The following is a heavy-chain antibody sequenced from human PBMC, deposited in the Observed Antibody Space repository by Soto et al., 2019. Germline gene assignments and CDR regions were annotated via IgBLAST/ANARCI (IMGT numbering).Heavy chain of an antibody. CDR2: ISAGNGNT. J-gene: IGHJ5*01. Sequence: GASVKVSCKASGYTFTSYGLSWVLRAPGQGLEWMGRISAGNGNTMYSQKFQGKVTITRDTSASTAYMELSSLTSEDTAVYYCARSCDFSSSSDSWGQGTLVTVFS. CDR1: GYTFTSYG. CDR3: ARSCDFSSSSDS. V-gene: IGHV1-18*01. D-gene: IGHD3-3*01.